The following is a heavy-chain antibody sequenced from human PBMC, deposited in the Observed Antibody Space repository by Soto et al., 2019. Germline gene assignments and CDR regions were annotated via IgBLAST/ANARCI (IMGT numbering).Heavy chain of an antibody. CDR1: GGSFSSNP. J-gene: IGHJ4*02. V-gene: IGHV1-69*01. D-gene: IGHD5-18*01. CDR3: SRGGRGYSSAPRYYFDY. Sequence: QVQLVQTGSEVKKPGSSVKVSCKASGGSFSSNPISWVRQAPGQGLEWMAGIIPIFATVHYAQKFQGRVTITAGESASTAYMDLASLRSEDTAVYCCSRGGRGYSSAPRYYFDYWGQGTLVTVS. CDR2: IIPIFATV.